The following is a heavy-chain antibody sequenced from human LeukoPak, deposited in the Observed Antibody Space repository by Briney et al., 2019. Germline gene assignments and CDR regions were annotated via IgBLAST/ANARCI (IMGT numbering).Heavy chain of an antibody. V-gene: IGHV3-30*02. CDR2: IQYDGSNK. CDR3: AKVGYCSGGSCYCGGGYY. J-gene: IGHJ4*02. Sequence: GGSLRLSCATSGFTSSSYGMHWVRQAPGKGLEWVAFIQYDGSNKYYADSVKGRSTISRDNSKNTLYLQMNSLRAEDTAVYYCAKVGYCSGGSCYCGGGYYWGQGTLVTVSS. D-gene: IGHD2-15*01. CDR1: GFTSSSYG.